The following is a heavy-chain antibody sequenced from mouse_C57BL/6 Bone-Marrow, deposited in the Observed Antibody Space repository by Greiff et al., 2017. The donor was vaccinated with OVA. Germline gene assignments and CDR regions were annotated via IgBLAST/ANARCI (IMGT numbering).Heavy chain of an antibody. CDR1: GYTFTSYN. V-gene: IGHV1-12*01. CDR3: ARNLWSNAYWYFDV. Sequence: LQQSGAELVRPGASVKMSCKASGYTFTSYNMHWVKQTPRQGLAWIGAIYPGNGDTSYNQKFKGKATLTVDKSSSTAYMQLSSLTSEDSAVYFCARNLWSNAYWYFDVWGTGTTVTVSS. D-gene: IGHD2-5*01. CDR2: IYPGNGDT. J-gene: IGHJ1*03.